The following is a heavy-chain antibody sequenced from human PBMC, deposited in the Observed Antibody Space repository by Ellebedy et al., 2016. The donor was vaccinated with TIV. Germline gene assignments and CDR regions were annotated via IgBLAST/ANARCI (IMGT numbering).Heavy chain of an antibody. CDR3: TKDSPGGRWEGNGMDV. J-gene: IGHJ6*02. CDR2: ISSCSSYT. D-gene: IGHD1-26*01. V-gene: IGHV3-21*04. Sequence: GESLKISXSASGMIFSNYIMNWVRQAPGKGLEWVSSISSCSSYTYYADSVKGRFTIYRDNAKNSLYLQMNSLRAEDTAVYYCTKDSPGGRWEGNGMDVWGQGTTVTVSS. CDR1: GMIFSNYI.